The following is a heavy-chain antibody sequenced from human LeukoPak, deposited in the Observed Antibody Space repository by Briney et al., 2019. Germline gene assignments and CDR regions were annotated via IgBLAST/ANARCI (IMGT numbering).Heavy chain of an antibody. J-gene: IGHJ4*02. Sequence: SETLSLTCTVSGGSISSYYWSWIRQPPGKGLEWIGYIYYSGSTNYKPSLKSRVTISVDTSKNQFSLKLSSVTAADTAVYYCARQEVTAHFDYWGQGTLVTVSS. CDR3: ARQEVTAHFDY. CDR2: IYYSGST. D-gene: IGHD2-21*02. CDR1: GGSISSYY. V-gene: IGHV4-59*08.